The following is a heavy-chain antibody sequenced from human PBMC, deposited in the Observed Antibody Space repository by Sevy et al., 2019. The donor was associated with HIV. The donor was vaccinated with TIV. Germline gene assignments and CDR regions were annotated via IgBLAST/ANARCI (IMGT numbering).Heavy chain of an antibody. D-gene: IGHD3-9*01. J-gene: IGHJ6*02. CDR3: AREPPYYDILSGYGYGMDV. CDR2: IYNSGIT. Sequence: SETLSLTCTVSGASISNYFWSWIRQPPGKGLEWIGYIYNSGITKINPSLKSRVTISVDTSKNQFSLKLSSVTAADTTVYYCAREPPYYDILSGYGYGMDVWGQGTTVTVSS. V-gene: IGHV4-59*01. CDR1: GASISNYF.